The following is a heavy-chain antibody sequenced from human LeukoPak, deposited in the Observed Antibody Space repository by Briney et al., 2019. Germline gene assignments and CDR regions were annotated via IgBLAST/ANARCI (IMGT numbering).Heavy chain of an antibody. CDR1: GFTFDDYG. D-gene: IGHD2-2*02. V-gene: IGHV3-20*04. J-gene: IGHJ4*02. CDR3: AGDSHLYTAGLDY. Sequence: GGSLRLSCAASGFTFDDYGMSWVRQAPGKGLQWVSGINWNGGRTGYADSVKGRLTISRDNAKNSLYLQMDSLRAEDTAFYYCAGDSHLYTAGLDYWGQGTLVTVSS. CDR2: INWNGGRT.